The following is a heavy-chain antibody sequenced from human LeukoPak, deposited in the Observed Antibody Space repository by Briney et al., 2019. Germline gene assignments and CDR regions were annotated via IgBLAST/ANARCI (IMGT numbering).Heavy chain of an antibody. D-gene: IGHD4-17*01. Sequence: GGSLRLSCAASGFTFSSYGMHWVRQAPGKGLEGVAVISYDGSNKYYADSVKGRFTISRDNSKNTLYLQMNSLRAEDTAVYYCAKEGTTGPYFDYWGQGTLVTVSS. V-gene: IGHV3-30*18. CDR2: ISYDGSNK. CDR3: AKEGTTGPYFDY. J-gene: IGHJ4*02. CDR1: GFTFSSYG.